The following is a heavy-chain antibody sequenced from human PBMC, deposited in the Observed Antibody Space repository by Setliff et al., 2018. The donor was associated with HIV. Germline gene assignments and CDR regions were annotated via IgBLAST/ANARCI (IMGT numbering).Heavy chain of an antibody. CDR3: ARWPVVVPAAMWGLSPYYYYGMDV. D-gene: IGHD2-2*01. CDR1: GFRFRSYG. J-gene: IGHJ6*02. V-gene: IGHV3-33*08. CDR2: IWYDGSHK. Sequence: GGSLRLSCAASGFRFRSYGMHWVRQAPGKGLEWVAVIWYDGSHKYYADSVKGRFTISRDNSKNTLYLQMNSLRAEDTAVYYCARWPVVVPAAMWGLSPYYYYGMDVWGQGTTVTVSS.